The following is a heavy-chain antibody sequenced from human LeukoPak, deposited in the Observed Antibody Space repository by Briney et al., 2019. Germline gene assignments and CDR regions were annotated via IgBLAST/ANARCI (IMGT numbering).Heavy chain of an antibody. D-gene: IGHD2-15*01. J-gene: IGHJ5*02. CDR3: ARGADGVSSNSRGWFDP. V-gene: IGHV3-30*02. Sequence: GGSLRLSCAASGFTFSSYGMHWVRQAPGKGLEWVAFIRYDGSNKYYADSVKGRFTISRDNSKNTLYLQMNTLRAEDTAVYSCARGADGVSSNSRGWFDPWGQGTLVTVSS. CDR1: GFTFSSYG. CDR2: IRYDGSNK.